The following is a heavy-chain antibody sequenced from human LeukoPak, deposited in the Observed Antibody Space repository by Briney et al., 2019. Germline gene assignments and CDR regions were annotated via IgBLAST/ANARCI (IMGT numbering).Heavy chain of an antibody. V-gene: IGHV3-64*01. CDR3: ARGATYSSGWYYFDY. J-gene: IGHJ4*02. CDR1: GFTFSSYA. CDR2: ISSNGGST. Sequence: GGSLRLSCAASGFTFSSYAMHWVRQAPGKGLEYVSAISSNGGSTYYANSVKGRFTISRDNSKNTLHLQMGSLRAEDMAVYYCARGATYSSGWYYFDYWGQGTLVTVSS. D-gene: IGHD6-19*01.